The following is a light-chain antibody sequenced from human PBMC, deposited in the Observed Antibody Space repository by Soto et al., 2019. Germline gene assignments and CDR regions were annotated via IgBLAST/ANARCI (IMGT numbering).Light chain of an antibody. CDR1: QSISSW. Sequence: DIQMTQSPSTLSASVGDRVTITCRASQSISSWLAWYQHKPGKAPNLLIYKASSVESGVPSRFSGSGSGTEFTLTISSLQPDDFATSYCQQYYSYPRTFGQGTKVEIK. V-gene: IGKV1-5*03. CDR3: QQYYSYPRT. CDR2: KAS. J-gene: IGKJ1*01.